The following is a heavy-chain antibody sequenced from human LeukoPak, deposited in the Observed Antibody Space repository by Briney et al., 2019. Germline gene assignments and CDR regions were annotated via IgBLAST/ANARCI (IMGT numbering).Heavy chain of an antibody. J-gene: IGHJ2*01. D-gene: IGHD6-25*01. CDR3: VSGGSLFDL. CDR2: INQDESVK. V-gene: IGHV3-7*01. Sequence: GGSLRLSCAASGFNFSSYAMSWVRQAPGKGLEWVANINQDESVKYYVDAVKGRFTISRDNVKKSLYLLMDSLRGEDTGVYHCVSGGSLFDLWGRGTLVSVSS. CDR1: GFNFSSYA.